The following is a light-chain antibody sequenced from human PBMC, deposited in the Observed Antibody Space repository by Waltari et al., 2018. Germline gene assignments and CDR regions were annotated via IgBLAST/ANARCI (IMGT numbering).Light chain of an antibody. CDR2: GQN. Sequence: SSELTQDPSVSVALGPTIRLTCQGDSLRRFSASWYQQRPGPAPILVLYGQNNRPSGIPDRFSGSTSGNTASLTITGAQAEDEADYYCHSRDTSSTRVFGGGTRLTV. CDR3: HSRDTSSTRV. J-gene: IGLJ2*01. V-gene: IGLV3-19*01. CDR1: SLRRFS.